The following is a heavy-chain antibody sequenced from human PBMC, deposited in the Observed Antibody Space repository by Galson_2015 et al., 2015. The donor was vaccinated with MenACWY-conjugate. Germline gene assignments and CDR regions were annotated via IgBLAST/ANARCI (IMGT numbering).Heavy chain of an antibody. J-gene: IGHJ6*02. CDR3: ARHPPGGRGMDV. CDR1: GYNFITYW. V-gene: IGHV5-51*01. CDR2: LSPIDSNT. Sequence: SGAEVIKPGESLSISCKGSGYNFITYWIGWVRQMPGNGLEWVGLLSPIDSNTRYSPAFEGQATISTDTAISTAYLQWNSLQASDTAMYYCARHPPGGRGMDVWGQGTTVTVSS. D-gene: IGHD1-26*01.